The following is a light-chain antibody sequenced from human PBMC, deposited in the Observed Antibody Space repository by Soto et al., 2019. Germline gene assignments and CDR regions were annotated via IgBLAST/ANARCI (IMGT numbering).Light chain of an antibody. CDR3: PQYKSYVLCK. Sequence: DIQMTQSPSTLSASVGDRVTITLRASQSISSWLAWYQQKPGKAPKRLIYKSSSLESGVPSSFSGSGSGTEFTLTISSLQPDDSATYYFPQYKSYVLCKFGQWTKVDI. J-gene: IGKJ1*01. V-gene: IGKV1-5*03. CDR1: QSISSW. CDR2: KSS.